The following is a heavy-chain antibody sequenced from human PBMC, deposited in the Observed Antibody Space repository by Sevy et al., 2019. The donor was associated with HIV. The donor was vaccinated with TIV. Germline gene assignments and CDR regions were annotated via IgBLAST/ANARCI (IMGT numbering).Heavy chain of an antibody. V-gene: IGHV4-39*01. CDR1: GGSISSSRHY. Sequence: SETLSLTCNVSGGSISSSRHYWGWIRQSPGKSLEWIGGRFYSGGAYYNPSLQSRVTMSVATSKNQFSLNVNSVTAADTAVYYCARHPLGNWFDLWGQGILVTVSS. D-gene: IGHD3-16*01. CDR3: ARHPLGNWFDL. CDR2: RFYSGGA. J-gene: IGHJ5*02.